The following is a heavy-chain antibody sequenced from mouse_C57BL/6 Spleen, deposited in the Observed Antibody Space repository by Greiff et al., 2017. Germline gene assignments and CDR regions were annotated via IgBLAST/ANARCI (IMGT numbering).Heavy chain of an antibody. V-gene: IGHV1-81*01. D-gene: IGHD4-1*01. CDR3: ARRRNWDGENYFDY. J-gene: IGHJ2*01. Sequence: VQLQQSGAELARPGASVKLSCKASGYTFTSYGISWVKQRTGQGLEWIGEIYPRSGNTYYNEKFKGKATLTADKSSSTAYMELRSLTSEDSAVYFCARRRNWDGENYFDYWCQGTTLTVSS. CDR1: GYTFTSYG. CDR2: IYPRSGNT.